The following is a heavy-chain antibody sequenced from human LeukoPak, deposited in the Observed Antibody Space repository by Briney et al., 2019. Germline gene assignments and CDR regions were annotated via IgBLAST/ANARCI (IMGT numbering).Heavy chain of an antibody. V-gene: IGHV3-21*01. CDR3: AREIVYYGSGKNGAFDI. D-gene: IGHD3-10*01. CDR1: GFTFSSYE. CDR2: ISSSSSYI. Sequence: PGGSLRLSCAASGFTFSSYEMNWVRQAPGKGLEWVSSISSSSSYIYYADSVKGRFTISRDNAKNSLYLQMNSLRAEDTAVYYCAREIVYYGSGKNGAFDIWGQGTMVTVSS. J-gene: IGHJ3*02.